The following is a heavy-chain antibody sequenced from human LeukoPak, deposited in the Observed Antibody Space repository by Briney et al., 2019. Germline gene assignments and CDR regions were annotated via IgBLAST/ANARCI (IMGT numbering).Heavy chain of an antibody. D-gene: IGHD3-10*01. V-gene: IGHV4-30-4*01. CDR3: ARGDKGSGTMVRGGVLDP. CDR1: GGSIRSGDHY. J-gene: IGHJ5*02. CDR2: IYYSGTT. Sequence: SQTLSLTCTVSGGSIRSGDHYWSWIRQPPGKGLEWIGNIYYSGTTYYNPSLKSRITISVDTSKNQFSLRLNSVTAADTAVYYCARGDKGSGTMVRGGVLDPWGQGTLVTVSS.